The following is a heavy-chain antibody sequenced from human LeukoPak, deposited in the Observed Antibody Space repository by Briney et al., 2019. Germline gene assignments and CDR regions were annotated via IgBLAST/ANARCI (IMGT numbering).Heavy chain of an antibody. D-gene: IGHD6-13*01. Sequence: SSETLSLTCTVSGGSISSGGYYWSWIRQPPGKGLEWIGEINHSGSTNYNPSLKSRVTISVDTSKNQFSLKLSSVTAADTAVYYCARQRMEQQLREKVNWFDPWGQGTLVTVSS. J-gene: IGHJ5*02. CDR2: INHSGST. CDR3: ARQRMEQQLREKVNWFDP. V-gene: IGHV4-39*01. CDR1: GGSISSGGYY.